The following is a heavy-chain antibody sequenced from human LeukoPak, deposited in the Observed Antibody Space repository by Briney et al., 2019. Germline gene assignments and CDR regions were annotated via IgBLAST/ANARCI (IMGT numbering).Heavy chain of an antibody. J-gene: IGHJ4*01. V-gene: IGHV3-21*01. CDR3: VGGDY. CDR2: ISGSSTDI. CDR1: GFTFSNYA. Sequence: PGGSLRLSCAASGFTFSNYAMNWVRQAPGKGLEWVSSISGSSTDIYYADSVKGRFTISRDNAKNSLYLQMNSLRAEDTAVYYCVGGDYWGQGTLVTVSS.